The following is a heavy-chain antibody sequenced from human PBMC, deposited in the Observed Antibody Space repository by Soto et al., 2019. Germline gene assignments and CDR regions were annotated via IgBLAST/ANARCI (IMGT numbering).Heavy chain of an antibody. Sequence: GGSLRLSCAATGFSFAGYALTWVRQAPGRGLEWLSAVSGGGASTYYADSVRGRFSISRDVSGNMIYLQLNRLTAGDTATYYCAKTQTFNGYYGGFDAWGQGTRVTVSS. CDR1: GFSFAGYA. D-gene: IGHD3-3*01. J-gene: IGHJ4*02. CDR2: VSGGGAST. CDR3: AKTQTFNGYYGGFDA. V-gene: IGHV3-23*01.